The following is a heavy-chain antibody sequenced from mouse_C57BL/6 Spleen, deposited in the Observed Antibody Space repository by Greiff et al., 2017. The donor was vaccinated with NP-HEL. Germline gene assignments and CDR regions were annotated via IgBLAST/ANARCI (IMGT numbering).Heavy chain of an antibody. V-gene: IGHV1-82*01. Sequence: VQLVESGPELVKPGASVKISCKASGYAFSSSWMNWVKQRPGKGLEWIGRIFPGDGDTNSPGTFKGKATLTADTSSSTAYMQLSSLTSEDSAVYFGARRDGSSYVNWYFDVWGTGTTVTVSS. CDR1: GYAFSSSW. CDR2: IFPGDGDT. J-gene: IGHJ1*03. D-gene: IGHD1-1*01. CDR3: ARRDGSSYVNWYFDV.